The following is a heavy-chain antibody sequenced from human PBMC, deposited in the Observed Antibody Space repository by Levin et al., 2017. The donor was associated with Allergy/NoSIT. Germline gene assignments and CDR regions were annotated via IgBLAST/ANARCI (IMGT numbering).Heavy chain of an antibody. D-gene: IGHD6-25*01. V-gene: IGHV4-39*01. CDR2: MYYSGRT. Sequence: ESLKISCTVSGGSISRRSYYWGWVRQPPGKGLEWIGSMYYSGRTYYNPSLKSRVTISVDTSKKQFSLKLSSVTAADTAVYYCARLYLSSAWAYFDYWGQGTLATVSS. CDR1: GGSISRRSYY. CDR3: ARLYLSSAWAYFDY. J-gene: IGHJ4*02.